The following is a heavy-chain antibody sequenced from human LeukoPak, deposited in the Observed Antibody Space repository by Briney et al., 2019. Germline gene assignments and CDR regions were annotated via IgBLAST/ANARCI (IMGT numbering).Heavy chain of an antibody. J-gene: IGHJ6*02. Sequence: PSETLSLTCTVSGYPISSGYYWGWIRQPPGKGLEWIGSIYHSGSTYYNPSLKSRVTISVDTSKNQFSLKLSSVTAADTAVYYCARVLVSTYYYGSGSFIDSYGMDVWGQGTTVTVSS. D-gene: IGHD3-10*01. CDR1: GYPISSGYY. CDR2: IYHSGST. V-gene: IGHV4-38-2*02. CDR3: ARVLVSTYYYGSGSFIDSYGMDV.